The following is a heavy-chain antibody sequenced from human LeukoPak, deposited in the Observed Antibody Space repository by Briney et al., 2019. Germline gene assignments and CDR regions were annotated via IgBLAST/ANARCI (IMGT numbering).Heavy chain of an antibody. CDR2: ISSSGSTI. CDR3: AELGITMIGGV. J-gene: IGHJ6*04. CDR1: GGSFSGYY. V-gene: IGHV3-11*04. Sequence: LSLTCAVYGGSFSGYYWSWVRQPPGKGLEWVSYISSSGSTIYYADSVKGRFTISRDNAKNSLYLQMNSLRAEDTAVYYCAELGITMIGGVWGKGTTVTISS. D-gene: IGHD3-10*02.